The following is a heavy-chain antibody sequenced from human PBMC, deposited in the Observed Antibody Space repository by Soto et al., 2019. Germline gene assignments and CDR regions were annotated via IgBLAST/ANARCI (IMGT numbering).Heavy chain of an antibody. CDR2: ISSSSNSI. Sequence: EVQLVESGGGLVQPGGSLRLSCAASGFTFSRYSMNWVRQAPGKGLEWVSYISSSSNSIYYADSVKGRFTISRDKAKNSLHLQINSLRAGRRAVYYCAGPVGRSTPSSLRWGKGTLVTVPS. V-gene: IGHV3-48*01. D-gene: IGHD6-13*01. CDR1: GFTFSRYS. J-gene: IGHJ4*02. CDR3: AGPVGRSTPSSLR.